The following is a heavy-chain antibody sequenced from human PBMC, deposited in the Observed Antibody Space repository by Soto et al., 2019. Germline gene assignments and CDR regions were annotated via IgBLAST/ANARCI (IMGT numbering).Heavy chain of an antibody. CDR3: ARMATFGSLNWFDP. CDR1: GYSFTNND. J-gene: IGHJ5*02. V-gene: IGHV1-8*01. D-gene: IGHD3-16*01. Sequence: ASLTVSPTASGYSFTNNDVSWVRQATGQGLEWMGWMNPGSGDTGYAQKFQGRVTMTRDISIATAYMELSSLRSDDTAIYYCARMATFGSLNWFDPWGQGTLVTVSS. CDR2: MNPGSGDT.